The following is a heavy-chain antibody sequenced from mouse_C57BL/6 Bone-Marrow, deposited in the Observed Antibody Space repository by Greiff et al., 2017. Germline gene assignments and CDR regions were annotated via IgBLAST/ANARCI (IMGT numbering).Heavy chain of an antibody. Sequence: VQLQQSGTVLARPGASVKMSCKTSGYTFTSYWMHWVKQRPGQGLEWIGAIYPGNSYTSYNPKFKGKAKLTAVTSASTAYMKLSSLTNEDAAVYYCTRGKVYSSSLYYAMDDWGQGTSVTVSS. V-gene: IGHV1-5*01. CDR2: IYPGNSYT. J-gene: IGHJ4*01. CDR1: GYTFTSYW. CDR3: TRGKVYSSSLYYAMDD. D-gene: IGHD1-1*01.